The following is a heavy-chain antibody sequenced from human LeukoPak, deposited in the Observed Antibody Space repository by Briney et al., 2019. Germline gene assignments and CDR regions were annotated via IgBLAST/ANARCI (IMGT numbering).Heavy chain of an antibody. CDR2: IGTSGTYT. Sequence: GGSLRLSCAASGFAFSDYLMTWIRQAPGRGLEWVAYIGTSGTYTTYADPVKGRFTISRDNAKDSLYLQMDSLRADDTAVYYCARAFIIAAAGTTDYWGQGTLVTVSS. CDR3: ARAFIIAAAGTTDY. CDR1: GFAFSDYL. J-gene: IGHJ4*02. D-gene: IGHD6-13*01. V-gene: IGHV3-11*05.